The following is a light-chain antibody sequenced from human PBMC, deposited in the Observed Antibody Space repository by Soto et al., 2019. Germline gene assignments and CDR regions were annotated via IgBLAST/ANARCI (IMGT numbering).Light chain of an antibody. CDR2: GAS. J-gene: IGKJ4*01. Sequence: EIVLTQSPGTLSLSPGERATLSCRASQSVSNTYLAWYQQKPGQTPRLLIYGASSRATGIPDRFSGSGSGTDFTLTISRLEPEDFAVYYCQQRSNWLTFGGGTKVDI. CDR1: QSVSNTY. CDR3: QQRSNWLT. V-gene: IGKV3D-20*02.